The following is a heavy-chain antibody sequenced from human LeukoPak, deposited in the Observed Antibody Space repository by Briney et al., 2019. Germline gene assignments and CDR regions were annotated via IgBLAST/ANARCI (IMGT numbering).Heavy chain of an antibody. CDR2: INHSGST. CDR1: GGSFSGYY. J-gene: IGHJ3*02. D-gene: IGHD6-6*01. CDR3: ARGSRDSSSSFYTGYAFDI. V-gene: IGHV4-34*01. Sequence: SETLSLTCAVYGGSFSGYYWSWIRQPPGKGLEWIGEINHSGSTNYNPSLKSRVTISVDTSKNQFSLKLSSVTAADTAVYYCARGSRDSSSSFYTGYAFDIWGQGTMVTVSS.